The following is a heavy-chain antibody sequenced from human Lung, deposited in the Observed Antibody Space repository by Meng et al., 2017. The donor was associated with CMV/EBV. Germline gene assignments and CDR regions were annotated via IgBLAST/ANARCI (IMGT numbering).Heavy chain of an antibody. V-gene: IGHV3-23*01. J-gene: IGHJ5*02. Sequence: FSTSAMCWVRQAPGTGLEGISIITGSGSTTCYADSVKGRFTISRDNSKSTLYLQMNSLRAEDTALYYCEKTLRCTGTVCYSNWFDPWGQGTLVTVSS. D-gene: IGHD2-2*01. CDR2: ITGSGSTT. CDR3: EKTLRCTGTVCYSNWFDP. CDR1: FSTSA.